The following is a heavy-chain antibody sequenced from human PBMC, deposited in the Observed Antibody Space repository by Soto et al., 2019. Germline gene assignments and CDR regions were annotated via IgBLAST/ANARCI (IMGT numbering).Heavy chain of an antibody. D-gene: IGHD3-10*01. Sequence: PGGSLRLSXAASGFSFSSDNMHWVRQAPGKGLEWVSSVGSTASYVVYADSVKGRFTISRDNANSSLYLQMNSLRAEDTAVYYCVHSHYGSGSFDYWGQGTLVTVSS. CDR3: VHSHYGSGSFDY. V-gene: IGHV3-21*01. CDR2: VGSTASYV. CDR1: GFSFSSDN. J-gene: IGHJ4*02.